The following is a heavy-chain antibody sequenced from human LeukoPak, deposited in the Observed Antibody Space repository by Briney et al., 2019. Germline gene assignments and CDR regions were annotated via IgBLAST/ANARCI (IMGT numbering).Heavy chain of an antibody. D-gene: IGHD2-2*02. Sequence: ASVKVSCKASGYTFTSYGISWVRQAPGQGLEWMGWISAYNGNTNYAQKLQGRVTMTTDTSTSTAYIELRSLRSDDTAVYYCARAPSCSSTSCYIYYYYYMDVWGKGTTVTVSS. CDR2: ISAYNGNT. J-gene: IGHJ6*03. CDR3: ARAPSCSSTSCYIYYYYYMDV. V-gene: IGHV1-18*01. CDR1: GYTFTSYG.